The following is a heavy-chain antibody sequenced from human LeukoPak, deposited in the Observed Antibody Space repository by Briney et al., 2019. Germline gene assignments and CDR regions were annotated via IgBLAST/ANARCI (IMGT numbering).Heavy chain of an antibody. CDR2: LNPSVGST. CDR1: GYTFTGYY. V-gene: IGHV1-46*01. Sequence: AASVKVSCKASGYTFTGYYMHWVRQAPGQGLEWVGILNPSVGSTTYAQKFQGRVTLTRDTSTSTVYMDLSSLRSEDTAVYYCARGYAPGASDYWGQGTLVTVSS. CDR3: ARGYAPGASDY. J-gene: IGHJ4*02. D-gene: IGHD3-16*01.